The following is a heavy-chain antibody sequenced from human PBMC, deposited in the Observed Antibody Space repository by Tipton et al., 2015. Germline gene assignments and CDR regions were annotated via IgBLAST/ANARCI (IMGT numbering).Heavy chain of an antibody. Sequence: PGLVKPSETLSLTCAVSAYSISTDYYWVWIRQPPGKGLEWIGTISHSGSTYYNPSLKSRVTISIDRFKNQFSLKLSSVTAADTAVYYCASPSLPHDRGDYYFQSWGQGSLVTVSS. V-gene: IGHV4-38-2*01. J-gene: IGHJ4*02. CDR2: ISHSGST. CDR1: AYSISTDYY. D-gene: IGHD2-21*02. CDR3: ASPSLPHDRGDYYFQS.